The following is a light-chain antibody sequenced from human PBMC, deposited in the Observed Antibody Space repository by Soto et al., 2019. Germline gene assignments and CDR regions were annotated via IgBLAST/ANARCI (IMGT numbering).Light chain of an antibody. CDR2: GAS. J-gene: IGKJ1*01. CDR1: QSVSSSY. V-gene: IGKV3-20*01. CDR3: QQYGSSPTWT. Sequence: IVLTQSPGTLSLSPVERATLSCRASQSVSSSYLAWYQQKPGQAPRLLIYGASSRATGIPDRFSGSGSGTDFTLTIRRLEPEDFAVYYCQQYGSSPTWTFGQGTMVDIK.